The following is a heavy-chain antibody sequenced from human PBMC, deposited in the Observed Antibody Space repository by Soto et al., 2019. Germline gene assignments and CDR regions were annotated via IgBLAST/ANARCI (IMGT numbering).Heavy chain of an antibody. Sequence: EVQLVESGGGLVQPGGSLRLSCAASGFTFSTYSMTWVRQAPGKGLEWVSYISSSSRTIYYADSVKGRFTISRDNAENSLYLQMNSLRDEDTAVYYCARDVYEILTGYSKTTWYFDLWGRGTLVTVSS. D-gene: IGHD3-9*01. CDR1: GFTFSTYS. CDR2: ISSSSRTI. J-gene: IGHJ2*01. V-gene: IGHV3-48*02. CDR3: ARDVYEILTGYSKTTWYFDL.